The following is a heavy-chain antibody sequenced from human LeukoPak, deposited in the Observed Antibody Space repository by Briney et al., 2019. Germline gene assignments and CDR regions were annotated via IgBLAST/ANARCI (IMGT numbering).Heavy chain of an antibody. CDR3: AKTVWIVVFGHAFDI. V-gene: IGHV3-21*04. Sequence: GGSLRLSCAASGFTFSSYSMNWVRQAPGKGLEWVSSISSSSSYIYYADSVKGRFTISRDNAKNSLYLQMNSLRAEDTAVYYCAKTVWIVVFGHAFDIWGQGTMVTVSS. D-gene: IGHD3-22*01. CDR2: ISSSSSYI. J-gene: IGHJ3*02. CDR1: GFTFSSYS.